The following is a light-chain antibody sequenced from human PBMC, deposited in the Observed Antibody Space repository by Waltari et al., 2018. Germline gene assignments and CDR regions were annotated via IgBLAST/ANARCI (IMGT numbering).Light chain of an antibody. V-gene: IGKV1-27*01. J-gene: IGKJ1*01. CDR3: QQSYSTWT. CDR1: QDISND. Sequence: DIQMTQSPSSLSASVGDRVTITCRASQDISNDLVWYQQKPGKVPKLLIYAASTLQYGVPFRFSGSGSGTDFTLTISSLQPEDFATYYCQQSYSTWTSGQGTKVEIK. CDR2: AAS.